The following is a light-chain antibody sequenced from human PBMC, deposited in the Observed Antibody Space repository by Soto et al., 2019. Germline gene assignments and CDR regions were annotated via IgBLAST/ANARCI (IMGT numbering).Light chain of an antibody. CDR3: AAWDDNLDGYV. Sequence: QSVLTQPPSSSGTPGQRVTISCSGSSSNIVVNSVNWYQQLPGTSPKLLIYTDNQRPSGVPVRVSGSQSGTSASLAIRGLQREDEAEYYCAAWDDNLDGYVFGTGTKVTVL. CDR1: SSNIVVNS. CDR2: TDN. J-gene: IGLJ1*01. V-gene: IGLV1-44*01.